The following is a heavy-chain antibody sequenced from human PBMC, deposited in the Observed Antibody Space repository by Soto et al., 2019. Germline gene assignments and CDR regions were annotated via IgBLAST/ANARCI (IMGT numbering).Heavy chain of an antibody. CDR1: EFSFRTSA. J-gene: IGHJ4*02. CDR2: IGDSGGAT. D-gene: IGHD6-19*01. Sequence: PGGSLRLSCATSEFSFRTSAMSWVRQAPGKGLEWVSGIGDSGGATFYADSVKGRFTISRDNSKNTLYLQMNSLTAEDTAVYYCARSHHEIRPGYSTGWYCSFDYWGKGTLVPVSS. V-gene: IGHV3-23*01. CDR3: ARSHHEIRPGYSTGWYCSFDY.